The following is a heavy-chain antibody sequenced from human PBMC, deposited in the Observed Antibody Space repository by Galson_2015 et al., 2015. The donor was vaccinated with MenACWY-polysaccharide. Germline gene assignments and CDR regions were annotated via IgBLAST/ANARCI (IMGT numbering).Heavy chain of an antibody. D-gene: IGHD2-2*03. CDR2: IDYKEGVRT. J-gene: IGHJ4*02. Sequence: LEWVSTIDYKEGVRTHYADSVKGRFTISRDNSKNTVYLQIDSLRADDTAVYYCATWITAHFDFWGQGTPVTVSS. CDR3: ATWITAHFDF. V-gene: IGHV3-23*01.